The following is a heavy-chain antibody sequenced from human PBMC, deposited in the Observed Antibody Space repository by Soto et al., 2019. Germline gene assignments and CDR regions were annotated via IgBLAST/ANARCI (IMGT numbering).Heavy chain of an antibody. V-gene: IGHV1-69*13. CDR3: ARDPGYDSSGYYYYYGMDV. Sequence: SVKVSCKASGGTFSSYAISWVRQAPGQGLEWMGGIIPIFGTANYAQKFQGRVTITADESTSTAYMELSSLRSEDTAVYYCARDPGYDSSGYYYYYGMDVWGQGTTVTVSS. CDR1: GGTFSSYA. J-gene: IGHJ6*02. CDR2: IIPIFGTA. D-gene: IGHD3-22*01.